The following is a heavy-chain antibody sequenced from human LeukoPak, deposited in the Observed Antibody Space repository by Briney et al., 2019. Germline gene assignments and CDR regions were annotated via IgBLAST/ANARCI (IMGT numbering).Heavy chain of an antibody. CDR2: IYYSGST. J-gene: IGHJ4*02. D-gene: IGHD1-1*01. CDR1: GGSISSSSYY. V-gene: IGHV4-39*01. CDR3: ARRTHLSVYFDY. Sequence: PSETLSLTCTVSGGSISSSSYYWGWIRQPPGKGLEWIVSIYYSGSTYYNPSLKSPVTISVDTSKNQFSLKLNSVTPADTAVYYCARRTHLSVYFDYWGQETLVTVSS.